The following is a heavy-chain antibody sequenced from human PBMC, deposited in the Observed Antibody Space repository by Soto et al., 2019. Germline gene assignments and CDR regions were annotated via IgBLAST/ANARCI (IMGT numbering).Heavy chain of an antibody. CDR3: ARHDPYCSGGSCNLLDDAFDI. V-gene: IGHV4-39*01. J-gene: IGHJ3*02. Sequence: QLQLQESGPGLVKPSETLSLTCTVSGGSISSSSYYWGWIRQPPGKGLEWIGSIYYSGSTYYNPYLQKPVTISVNTSKNQFSLKLSSVTAADTAVYYCARHDPYCSGGSCNLLDDAFDIWGQGTMVTVSS. D-gene: IGHD2-15*01. CDR2: IYYSGST. CDR1: GGSISSSSYY.